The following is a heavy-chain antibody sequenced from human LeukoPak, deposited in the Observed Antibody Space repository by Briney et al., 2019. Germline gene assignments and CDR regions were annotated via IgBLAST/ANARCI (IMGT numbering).Heavy chain of an antibody. CDR1: GFTFSGYG. CDR3: AKGGYSSSWYLTGDNWFDP. CDR2: ISGSGGST. D-gene: IGHD6-13*01. Sequence: GGSLRLSCAASGFTFSGYGIHWVRQAPGKGLEWVSAISGSGGSTYYADSVKGRFTISRDNSKNTLYLQMNSLRAEDTAVYYCAKGGYSSSWYLTGDNWFDPWGQGTLVTVSS. V-gene: IGHV3-23*01. J-gene: IGHJ5*02.